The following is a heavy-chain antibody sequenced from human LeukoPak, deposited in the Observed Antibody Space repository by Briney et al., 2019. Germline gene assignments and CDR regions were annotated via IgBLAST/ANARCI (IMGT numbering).Heavy chain of an antibody. D-gene: IGHD6-19*01. CDR3: ASQTAGWYFDL. J-gene: IGHJ2*01. Sequence: SETLSLTCTVSGGSISSSSYYWGWIRQPPGKGLEWIGSIYYSGSTYYNPSLKSRVTISVDTSKNQFSLKLSSVTAADTAVYYCASQTAGWYFDLWGRGTLVTVSS. CDR1: GGSISSSSYY. CDR2: IYYSGST. V-gene: IGHV4-39*07.